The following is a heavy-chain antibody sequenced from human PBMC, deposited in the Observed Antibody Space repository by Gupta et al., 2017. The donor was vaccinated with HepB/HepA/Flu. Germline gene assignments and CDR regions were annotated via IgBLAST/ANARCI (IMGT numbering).Heavy chain of an antibody. J-gene: IGHJ4*02. CDR3: AKVEGGTATAYFDY. D-gene: IGHD3-16*01. Sequence: EVQLLESGGGLVQPGGSLRLSCAASGFIFSNYAMNWVRKAPGKGLEWVSSMSGSGATTYDADSVKGRFTISRDNSKNTLFLQMNSLRAEDTAVYYCAKVEGGTATAYFDYWGQGTLVTVSS. CDR2: MSGSGATT. CDR1: GFIFSNYA. V-gene: IGHV3-23*01.